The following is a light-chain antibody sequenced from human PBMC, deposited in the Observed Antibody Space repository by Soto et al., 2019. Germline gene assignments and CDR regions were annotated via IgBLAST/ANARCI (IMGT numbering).Light chain of an antibody. CDR3: QQRSNWPPLT. V-gene: IGKV3-11*01. CDR2: DAS. CDR1: QSVSRY. J-gene: IGKJ4*01. Sequence: EIVLTQSPATLSLSPGERATLSCRASQSVSRYLAWYQQKPGHAPKLLIYDASNRAPGIPARFSGSGSGTDFTLTSSSLEPEDFAVYYCQQRSNWPPLTFGGGTKVEIK.